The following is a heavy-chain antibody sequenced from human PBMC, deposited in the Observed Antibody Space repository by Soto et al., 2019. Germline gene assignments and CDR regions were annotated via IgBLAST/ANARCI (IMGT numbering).Heavy chain of an antibody. D-gene: IGHD1-26*01. Sequence: SETLSLTCTVSGGSISSYYWSWIRQPPGTGLEWIGYIYYSGSTNYNPSLKSRVTISVDTSKNQFSLKLSSVTAADTAVYYCARVGVPGNTIDYWGQGTLVTVSS. CDR1: GGSISSYY. CDR2: IYYSGST. J-gene: IGHJ4*02. CDR3: ARVGVPGNTIDY. V-gene: IGHV4-59*01.